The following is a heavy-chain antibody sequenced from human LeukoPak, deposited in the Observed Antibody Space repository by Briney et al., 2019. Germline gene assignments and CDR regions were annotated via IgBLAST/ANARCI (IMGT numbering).Heavy chain of an antibody. CDR2: ISSSGSTK. D-gene: IGHD6-19*01. V-gene: IGHV3-48*03. CDR1: GFTFSSYE. Sequence: GGSLRLSCAASGFTFSSYEMNWVRQAPGKGLEWVSYISSSGSTKYYADSVKGRFTISRDNAKNSLYLQMNSLRAEDTAVYYCARDFSGWYYFDYWGQGTLVTVSS. J-gene: IGHJ4*02. CDR3: ARDFSGWYYFDY.